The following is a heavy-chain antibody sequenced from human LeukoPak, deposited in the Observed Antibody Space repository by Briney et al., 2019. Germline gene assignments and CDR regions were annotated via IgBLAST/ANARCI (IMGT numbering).Heavy chain of an antibody. Sequence: GRSLRLSCAASGFTFSSYGMHWVRQAPGKGLERVAVISYDGSNKYYADSVKGRFTISRDNSKNTLYLQMNSLRAEDTAVYYCAKEMGTTYYYYGMDVWGQGTTVTVSS. D-gene: IGHD7-27*01. CDR3: AKEMGTTYYYYGMDV. V-gene: IGHV3-30*18. J-gene: IGHJ6*02. CDR1: GFTFSSYG. CDR2: ISYDGSNK.